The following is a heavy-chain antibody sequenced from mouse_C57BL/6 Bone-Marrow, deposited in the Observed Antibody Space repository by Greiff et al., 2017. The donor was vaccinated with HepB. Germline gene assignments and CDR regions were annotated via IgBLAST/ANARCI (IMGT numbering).Heavy chain of an antibody. D-gene: IGHD1-1*01. CDR1: GYTFTDYY. J-gene: IGHJ3*01. CDR3: ARGVYYYGRAWFAY. CDR2: INPNNGGT. V-gene: IGHV1-26*01. Sequence: VQLKQSGPELVKPGASVKISCKASGYTFTDYYMNWVKQSHGKSLEWIGDINPNNGGTSYNQKFKGKATLTVDKSSSTAYMELRSLTSEDSAVYYCARGVYYYGRAWFAYWGQGTLVTVSA.